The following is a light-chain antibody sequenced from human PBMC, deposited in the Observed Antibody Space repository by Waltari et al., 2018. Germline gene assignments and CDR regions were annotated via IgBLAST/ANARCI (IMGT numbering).Light chain of an antibody. CDR3: QQYNNYPFT. Sequence: DIQMTQPPSTLSASVGDRVTITCRASQSISSWLAWYQQKPGKAPKLLIYKASSLESGVPSRFSGSGSGTEFTLTISSLQPDDFATYYCQQYNNYPFTFGPGTKVEIK. J-gene: IGKJ3*01. CDR1: QSISSW. CDR2: KAS. V-gene: IGKV1-5*03.